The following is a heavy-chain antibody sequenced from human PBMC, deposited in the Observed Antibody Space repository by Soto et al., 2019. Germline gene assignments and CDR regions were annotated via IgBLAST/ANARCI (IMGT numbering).Heavy chain of an antibody. V-gene: IGHV3-9*01. CDR1: GITFDNCV. D-gene: IGHD3-16*01. CDR2: FLWNSATL. Sequence: EVQVVESGGDLVQPGRSLRLSCAASGITFDNCVIHWVRQAPGKGLEWVSGFLWNSATLGYADSVKGRFIVSRDNGNSALHLQMNSLRSEDTAVYYCIREGLAGGADYWGQGTLVTVSS. J-gene: IGHJ4*02. CDR3: IREGLAGGADY.